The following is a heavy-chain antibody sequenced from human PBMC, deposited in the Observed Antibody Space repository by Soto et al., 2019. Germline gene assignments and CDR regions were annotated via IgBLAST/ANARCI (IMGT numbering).Heavy chain of an antibody. CDR2: ISGSGVGT. J-gene: IGHJ4*02. Sequence: GGSLRLSCAASGFTFSSFAMRWVRQAPGRGLEWVSGISGSGVGTYYADSVKGRFTISRDNSKNKLYLQMNSLRAEDTAVYYWAKTYGSGSGHFDSWGQGTPVTVSS. CDR1: GFTFSSFA. V-gene: IGHV3-23*01. CDR3: AKTYGSGSGHFDS. D-gene: IGHD3-10*01.